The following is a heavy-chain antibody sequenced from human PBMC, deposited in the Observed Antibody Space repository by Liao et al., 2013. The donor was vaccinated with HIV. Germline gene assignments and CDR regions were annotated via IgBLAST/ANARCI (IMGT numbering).Heavy chain of an antibody. CDR2: VNHSGST. CDR1: VGPSVVTT. D-gene: IGHD3-3*01. V-gene: IGHV4-34*01. Sequence: QVQLQQWGAGLLKPSETLPSPALSMVGPSVVTTGAGSASPQGRGWSGLGKVNHSGSTNYNPSLKSLFTISVDTSKNHFSLKLISVTAADTAVYYCARGRPLRYFDWWGQGTLVTVSS. J-gene: IGHJ4*02. CDR3: ARGRPLRYFDW.